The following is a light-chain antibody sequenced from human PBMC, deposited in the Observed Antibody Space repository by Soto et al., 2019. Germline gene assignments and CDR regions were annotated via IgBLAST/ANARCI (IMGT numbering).Light chain of an antibody. CDR1: QSVSNNY. Sequence: EIVLTQSPGTLSLSPGERATLSCRASQSVSNNYLAWYQQKPGQAPRLLIYGASNRATGIPDRFSGSGSGTDSTLTISRLEPDYLAVYNCQQYDRSGTFGQGTKVDIK. CDR3: QQYDRSGT. CDR2: GAS. J-gene: IGKJ1*01. V-gene: IGKV3-20*01.